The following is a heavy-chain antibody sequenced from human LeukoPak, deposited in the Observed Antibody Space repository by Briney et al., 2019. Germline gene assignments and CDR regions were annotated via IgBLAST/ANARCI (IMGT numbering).Heavy chain of an antibody. CDR2: IIPILGIA. D-gene: IGHD4-17*01. Sequence: ASVKVSCKASGGTFSSYAIGWVRQAPGQGLEWMGRIIPILGIANYAQKFQGRVTITADKSTSTAYMELSSLRSEDTAVYYCDLTTVTREDDYWAREPWSPSPQ. V-gene: IGHV1-69*04. J-gene: IGHJ4*02. CDR1: GGTFSSYA. CDR3: DLTTVTREDDY.